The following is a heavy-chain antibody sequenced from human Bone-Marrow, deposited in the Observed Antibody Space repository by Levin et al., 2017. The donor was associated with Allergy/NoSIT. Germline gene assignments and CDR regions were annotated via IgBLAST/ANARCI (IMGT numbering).Heavy chain of an antibody. J-gene: IGHJ4*02. CDR2: VLFDGKEK. Sequence: GGSLRLSCAASGFTFRSFAMHWVRQAPGKGLEWVAIVLFDGKEKFYADSVKGRFTISRDNSRNTLYLQMDSLRPEDTSVYYCARGLDGYGFAASYWGQGTLVTVSS. D-gene: IGHD5-24*01. CDR3: ARGLDGYGFAASY. V-gene: IGHV3-30*04. CDR1: GFTFRSFA.